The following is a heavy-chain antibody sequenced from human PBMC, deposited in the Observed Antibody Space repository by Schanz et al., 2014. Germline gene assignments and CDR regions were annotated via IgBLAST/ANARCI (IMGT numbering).Heavy chain of an antibody. Sequence: EVFLVESGGGLVQPGGSLRLSCAASGFAFSSFALSWVRQSPGKGLEWVSAISANDYDTYYAPSVKGRFTVSRDNSKNTVYLQMNSLRAEDTAVYYCAREKRRTEVVLDHWGQGTLVTVSS. J-gene: IGHJ4*02. CDR1: GFAFSSFA. V-gene: IGHV3-23*04. CDR2: ISANDYDT. CDR3: AREKRRTEVVLDH.